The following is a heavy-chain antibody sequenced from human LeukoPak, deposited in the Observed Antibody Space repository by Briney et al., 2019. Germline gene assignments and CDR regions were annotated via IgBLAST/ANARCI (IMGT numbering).Heavy chain of an antibody. J-gene: IGHJ5*02. CDR2: IWYDGSNK. CDR1: GIPFSSFG. D-gene: IGHD4-17*01. Sequence: GGSLRLSCAAPGIPFSSFGMHWLRQAPGKGLEWVAFIWYDGSNKYYADSVKGRFTISRDNSRNTLYLQMNSLTAEDTAVYYCARDGTVTAGPFDPWGGGTLVTVSS. V-gene: IGHV3-33*01. CDR3: ARDGTVTAGPFDP.